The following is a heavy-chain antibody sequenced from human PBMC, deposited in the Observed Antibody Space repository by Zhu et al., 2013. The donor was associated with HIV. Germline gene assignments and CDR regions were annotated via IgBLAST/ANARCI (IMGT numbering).Heavy chain of an antibody. CDR3: ATVPAVPGNHPDWFDP. J-gene: IGHJ5*02. CDR2: IIPSSRTP. Sequence: QVQVVQSGAEVKKPGSSVKVSCKASGDTVSSYAVNWVRQAPGQGVEWLGGIIPSSRTPSYAQKFQGRVTITADESTLTDYMELSNLRSDDTAVYYCATVPAVPGNHPDWFDPWGQGSLIIVSS. CDR1: GDTVSSYA. D-gene: IGHD6-19*01. V-gene: IGHV1-69*01.